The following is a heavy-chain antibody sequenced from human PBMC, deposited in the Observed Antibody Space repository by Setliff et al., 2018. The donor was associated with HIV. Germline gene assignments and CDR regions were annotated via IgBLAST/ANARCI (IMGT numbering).Heavy chain of an antibody. CDR1: GYTFTSHW. D-gene: IGHD3-9*01. J-gene: IGHJ4*02. Sequence: PGESLKISCKGSGYTFTSHWIAWVRQMRGKGLEWMGIIYPGDSDTRYSPSFQGQVTISADKSIDTAYLQWNTLKASDTAMYYCARAGDYLTAFFDYWGRVTLVTVSS. CDR2: IYPGDSDT. CDR3: ARAGDYLTAFFDY. V-gene: IGHV5-51*01.